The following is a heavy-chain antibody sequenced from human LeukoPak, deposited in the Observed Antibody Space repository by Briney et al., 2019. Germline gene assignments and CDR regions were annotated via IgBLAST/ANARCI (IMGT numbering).Heavy chain of an antibody. V-gene: IGHV3-21*01. D-gene: IGHD1-1*01. CDR2: ISSSSYI. CDR3: ARDRYPDY. CDR1: GFTFSTYI. J-gene: IGHJ4*02. Sequence: GGSLRLSCAASGFTFSTYIMNWVRQTPGKGLEWVSSISSSSYIYYADSVKGRFTISRDNAKNSLYLQMNSLRAEDTAVYYCARDRYPDYWGQGTLDTVSS.